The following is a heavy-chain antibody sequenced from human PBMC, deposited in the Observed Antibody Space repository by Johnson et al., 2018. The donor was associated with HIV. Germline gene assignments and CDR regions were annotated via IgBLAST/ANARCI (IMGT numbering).Heavy chain of an antibody. CDR3: AKTASGWGPLDDACDL. Sequence: QVQLVESGGGVVQPGGSLRLSCAASDFMFSSFGMHWVRHTPGKGLEWVAFIRYDGSHTWSADSVKGRFPISRDNSKDTLFLQMTSLRTDDSAVYHCAKTASGWGPLDDACDLWGQGTKVIVSS. D-gene: IGHD3-10*01. CDR1: DFMFSSFG. CDR2: IRYDGSHT. V-gene: IGHV3-30*02. J-gene: IGHJ3*01.